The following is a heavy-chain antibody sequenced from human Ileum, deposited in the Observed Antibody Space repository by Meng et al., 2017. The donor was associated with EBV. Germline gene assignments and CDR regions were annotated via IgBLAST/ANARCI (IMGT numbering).Heavy chain of an antibody. CDR3: ARAHPVVYFFDY. CDR1: GGPISGGGHS. Sequence: AGSGGPISGGGHSWSRNRQQPGKGLECIGEIHHRGSTYYNPSLKSRVTISVDRSRNQFSLKLSSVTAADTAVYYCARAHPVVYFFDYWGQGTLVTVSS. J-gene: IGHJ4*02. V-gene: IGHV4-30-2*01. CDR2: IHHRGST. D-gene: IGHD5/OR15-5a*01.